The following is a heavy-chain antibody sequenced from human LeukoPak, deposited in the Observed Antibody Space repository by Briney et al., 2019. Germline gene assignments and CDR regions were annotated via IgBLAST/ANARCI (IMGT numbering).Heavy chain of an antibody. CDR1: GGSISSYY. CDR3: ATNPKDCSSTSCYSDYYYMDV. J-gene: IGHJ6*03. Sequence: SETLSLTCTVSGGSISSYYWSWIRQPPGKGLEWIGYIYTSGSTNFNPSLKSRVTISVDTSKNQFSLKLSSVTAADTAVYYCATNPKDCSSTSCYSDYYYMDVWGKGTTVTVSS. D-gene: IGHD2-2*01. V-gene: IGHV4-4*09. CDR2: IYTSGST.